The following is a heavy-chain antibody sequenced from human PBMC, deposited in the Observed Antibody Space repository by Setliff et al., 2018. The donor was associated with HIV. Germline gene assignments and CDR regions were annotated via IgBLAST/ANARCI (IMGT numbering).Heavy chain of an antibody. CDR2: MNPNSGNT. CDR1: GYTFTTYD. D-gene: IGHD2-15*01. J-gene: IGHJ3*02. V-gene: IGHV1-8*02. CDR3: AIRREVVVATTRRGLDT. Sequence: GASVKVSCKASGYTFTTYDINWVRQAAGQGLEWMGWMNPNSGNTGYAQRFQGRLTMTRNTSISTAYMELNSLMSEDTAVYFCAIRREVVVATTRRGLDTWGQGTMVTVSS.